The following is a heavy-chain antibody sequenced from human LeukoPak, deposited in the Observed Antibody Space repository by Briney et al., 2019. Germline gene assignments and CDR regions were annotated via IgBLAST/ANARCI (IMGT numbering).Heavy chain of an antibody. J-gene: IGHJ4*02. D-gene: IGHD6-13*01. CDR1: GFTFSTYW. CDR2: IKEDGSDK. CDR3: ARDSGWFRFDS. V-gene: IGHV3-7*03. Sequence: GGSLRLSCAASGFTFSTYWMTWVRQAPGKGLEWVANIKEDGSDKYYVDSVKGRFTISRDNAKSSPYLQMNGLRAEDTAVYFCARDSGWFRFDSWGQGTLVTVSS.